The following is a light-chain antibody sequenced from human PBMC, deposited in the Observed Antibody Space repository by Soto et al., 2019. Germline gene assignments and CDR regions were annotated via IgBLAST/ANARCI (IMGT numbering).Light chain of an antibody. CDR3: QQYGSSPPYT. CDR1: QSVSSSS. V-gene: IGKV3-20*01. Sequence: EIVLTQSPGTLSLSPGERATLSCRASQSVSSSSLAWYQQKPGQAPRLLIYGASSRATGIPDRFSCSGSGTDFTLTISRLEPEDCAVYYCQQYGSSPPYTFGQGNKLEIK. J-gene: IGKJ2*01. CDR2: GAS.